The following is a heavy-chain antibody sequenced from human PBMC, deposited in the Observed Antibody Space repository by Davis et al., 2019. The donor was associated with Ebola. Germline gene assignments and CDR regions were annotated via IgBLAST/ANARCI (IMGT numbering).Heavy chain of an antibody. J-gene: IGHJ4*02. CDR3: ARVGAGTTYFDY. D-gene: IGHD1-7*01. CDR1: GGSISSSNW. V-gene: IGHV4-4*02. CDR2: FYHSEST. Sequence: MPSETLSLTCAVSGGSISSSNWWSWVRQPPGKGLEWIGEFYHSESTNYNPSLKSRVTISVDKSKNHFSLKLSSVTAADTAVYYCARVGAGTTYFDYWGQGTLVTVSS.